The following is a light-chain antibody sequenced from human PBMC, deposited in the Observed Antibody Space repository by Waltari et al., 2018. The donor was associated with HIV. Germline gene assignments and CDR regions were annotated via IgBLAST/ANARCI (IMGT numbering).Light chain of an antibody. CDR2: DAS. Sequence: EILLTPSPATLSLSPGERATLSCRASQSIGNYLAWYQHKPGRAPRLLIYDASKRATGIPARFSGSGSGTDFTLTISSLEPEDFAIYYCLQRTNWPPRGTFGLGTKLEI. CDR1: QSIGNY. V-gene: IGKV3-11*01. CDR3: LQRTNWPPRGT. J-gene: IGKJ2*02.